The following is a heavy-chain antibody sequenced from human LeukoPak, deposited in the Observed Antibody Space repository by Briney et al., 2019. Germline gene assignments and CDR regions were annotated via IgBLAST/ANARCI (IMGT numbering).Heavy chain of an antibody. CDR1: GFTFSSYW. J-gene: IGHJ4*02. V-gene: IGHV3-74*01. Sequence: GGSLRLSCAASGFTFSSYWMHWVRQAPGKGLVWVSRINSDGSSTSYADSVKGRFTISRDNPKNTPYLQMNSLRAEDMAVYYCATDGAGGSLDYWGQGTLVTVSS. CDR3: ATDGAGGSLDY. D-gene: IGHD1-26*01. CDR2: INSDGSST.